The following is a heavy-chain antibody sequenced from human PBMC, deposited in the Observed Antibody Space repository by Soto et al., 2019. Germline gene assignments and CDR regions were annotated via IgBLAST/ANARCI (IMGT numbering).Heavy chain of an antibody. CDR3: ARTRMDSRSFGH. CDR2: ISYSGGG. D-gene: IGHD2-15*01. CDR1: GGSISDAYYY. J-gene: IGHJ4*02. V-gene: IGHV4-39*01. Sequence: NPWETLSLTCTVSGGSISDAYYYWGWIRQPPGKGLEWIETISYSGGGYHNPSLKSRVTTSIDTSKKQLSLILTSVTAADTAVYYCARTRMDSRSFGHWGQGTLVTVSS.